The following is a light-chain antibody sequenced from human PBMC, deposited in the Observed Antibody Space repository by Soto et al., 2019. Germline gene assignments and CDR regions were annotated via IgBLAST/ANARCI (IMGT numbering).Light chain of an antibody. CDR2: DVS. J-gene: IGLJ3*02. V-gene: IGLV2-11*01. CDR3: RSYAGSYTWV. Sequence: QSVLTQPRSVSGSPGQSVTISCTGTSSDVGGYNYVSWYQHHPGKAPKSMIYDVSKRPSGVPDRFSGSKSGNTASLTISGLEAEYEADYYCRSYAGSYTWVFGGGTKLTVL. CDR1: SSDVGGYNY.